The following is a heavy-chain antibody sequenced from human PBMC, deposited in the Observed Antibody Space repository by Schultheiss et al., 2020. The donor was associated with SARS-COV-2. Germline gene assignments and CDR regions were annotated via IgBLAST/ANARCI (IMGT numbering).Heavy chain of an antibody. D-gene: IGHD6-13*01. V-gene: IGHV4-59*08. CDR2: IYYSGST. J-gene: IGHJ4*02. Sequence: GSLRLSCTVSGGSISSYYWSWIRQPPGKGLEWIGYIYYSGSTNYNPSLKSRVTISVDTSKNQFSLKLSSVTAADTAVYYCARHAAAVNYDYWGQGTLVTVSS. CDR1: GGSISSYY. CDR3: ARHAAAVNYDY.